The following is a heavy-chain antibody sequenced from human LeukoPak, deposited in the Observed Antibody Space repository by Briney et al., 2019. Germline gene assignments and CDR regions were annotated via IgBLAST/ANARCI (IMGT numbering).Heavy chain of an antibody. D-gene: IGHD3-22*01. CDR2: IYPGDSDT. J-gene: IGHJ3*02. CDR1: GYNFTRYW. V-gene: IGHV5-51*01. Sequence: RGGALKISCKGSGYNFTRYWIGWVRQMPGKGLEGMGIIYPGDSDTRNSPSFQGQVTLSADKSISTAYLQWSSLKASDTAMYYCASQNGDYYDSTGAFDIWGQGTMVTVSS. CDR3: ASQNGDYYDSTGAFDI.